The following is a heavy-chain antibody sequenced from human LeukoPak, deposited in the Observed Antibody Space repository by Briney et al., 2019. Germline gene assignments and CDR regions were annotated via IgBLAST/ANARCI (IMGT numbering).Heavy chain of an antibody. J-gene: IGHJ4*02. D-gene: IGHD5-18*01. CDR1: GGFISSSSYY. CDR3: ARGVLHFDY. V-gene: IGHV4-39*07. CDR2: IYYSGST. Sequence: PSETLSLTCTVSGGFISSSSYYWGWIRQPPGKGLEWIGSIYYSGSTYYNPSLKSRVTISVDTPKNQFSLKLSSVTAADTAVYYCARGVLHFDYWGQGTLVTVSS.